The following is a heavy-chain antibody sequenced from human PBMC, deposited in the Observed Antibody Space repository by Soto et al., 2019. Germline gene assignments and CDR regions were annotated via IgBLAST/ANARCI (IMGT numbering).Heavy chain of an antibody. CDR3: AGYCSSTSCHNLNYYYYMDV. CDR1: GGSFSGYY. D-gene: IGHD2-2*02. J-gene: IGHJ6*03. CDR2: INHSGST. Sequence: SETLSLTCAVYGGSFSGYYWSWIRQPPGKGLEWIGEINHSGSTNYNPSLKSRVTISVDTSKNQFSLKLSSVTAADTAVYYCAGYCSSTSCHNLNYYYYMDVWGKGTTVTVSS. V-gene: IGHV4-34*01.